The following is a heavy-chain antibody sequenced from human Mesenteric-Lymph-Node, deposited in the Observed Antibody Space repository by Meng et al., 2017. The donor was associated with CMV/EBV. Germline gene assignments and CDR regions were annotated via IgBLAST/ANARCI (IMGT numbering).Heavy chain of an antibody. D-gene: IGHD2-2*01. CDR2: INAGNGNT. Sequence: GYTFTRYYTVWVRQAPGQGLEWMGWINAGNGNTKYSQKFQGRVTITRDTSANTAYMELSRLRSEDTAVYYCARGRWVCTRCSYYLDYWGQGTLVTVSS. V-gene: IGHV1-3*01. CDR3: ARGRWVCTRCSYYLDY. J-gene: IGHJ4*02. CDR1: GYTFTRYY.